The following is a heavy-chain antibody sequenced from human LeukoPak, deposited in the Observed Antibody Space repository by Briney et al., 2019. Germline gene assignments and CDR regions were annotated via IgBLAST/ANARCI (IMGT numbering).Heavy chain of an antibody. CDR1: GYTFTGYY. D-gene: IGHD3-22*01. CDR3: ARVQYYYDSSGSFDP. J-gene: IGHJ5*02. Sequence: GASVKVSCKASGYTFTGYYMHWVRQAPGQGLEWMGWINPNSGGTNYAQKFQGRVTMTRDTSISTACMELSRLRSDDTAVYYCARVQYYYDSSGSFDPWGQGTLVTVSS. V-gene: IGHV1-2*02. CDR2: INPNSGGT.